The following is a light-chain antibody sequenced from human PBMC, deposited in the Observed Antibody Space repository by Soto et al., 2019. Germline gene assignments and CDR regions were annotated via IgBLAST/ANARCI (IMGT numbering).Light chain of an antibody. J-gene: IGLJ1*01. V-gene: IGLV2-14*01. CDR2: EVS. CDR3: SSYTSSSTS. Sequence: QSALTQPASVSGSPGQSITISCTGTSSDVGDYNYVSWYQQHPGKAPKLMIYEVSNRPSGVSNRFSGSKSGNTASLTISGLQAEDEADYYCSSYTSSSTSFGTGTKVTVL. CDR1: SSDVGDYNY.